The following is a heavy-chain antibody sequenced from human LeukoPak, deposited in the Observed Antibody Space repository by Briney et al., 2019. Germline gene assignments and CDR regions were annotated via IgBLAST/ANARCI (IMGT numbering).Heavy chain of an antibody. CDR1: GYSISSGYF. V-gene: IGHV4-38-2*02. CDR3: ARDDKDTAMAY. CDR2: IFHSGST. D-gene: IGHD5-18*01. Sequence: SETLSLTCSVSGYSISSGYFWGWIRQSPGKGLEWIASIFHSGSTFHNPSLKSRVTISVDTSKNQFSLKLSSVTAADTAVYYCARDDKDTAMAYWGQGTLVTVPS. J-gene: IGHJ4*02.